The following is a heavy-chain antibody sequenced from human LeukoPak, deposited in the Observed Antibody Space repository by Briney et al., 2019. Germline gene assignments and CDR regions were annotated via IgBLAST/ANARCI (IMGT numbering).Heavy chain of an antibody. V-gene: IGHV4-30-4*07. J-gene: IGHJ3*02. CDR1: GGSISSGSYS. CDR2: MFYTGNT. CDR3: ARGAGSTISNDAFDM. Sequence: SETLSLTCAVSGGSISSGSYSWSWIRQPPGKGLEWIGYMFYTGNTYYNPSLKSRVTISVDTSKNQFSLKLGSVTAADTAVYYCARGAGSTISNDAFDMWGQGTMVSVSS. D-gene: IGHD5-24*01.